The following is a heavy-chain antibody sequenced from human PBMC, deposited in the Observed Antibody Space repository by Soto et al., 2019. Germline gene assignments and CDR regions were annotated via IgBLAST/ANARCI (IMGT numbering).Heavy chain of an antibody. V-gene: IGHV4-31*02. J-gene: IGHJ4*02. CDR1: GGSISSCGYY. CDR2: IYYSGST. Sequence: SETLSLTXTVSGGSISSCGYYWSWIRQHPGKGLEWIGYIYYSGSTYYNPSLKSRVTISVDTSKNQFSLKLSSVTAADTAVYYCASYGAPEYYFDYWGQGTLVTVSS. D-gene: IGHD4-17*01. CDR3: ASYGAPEYYFDY.